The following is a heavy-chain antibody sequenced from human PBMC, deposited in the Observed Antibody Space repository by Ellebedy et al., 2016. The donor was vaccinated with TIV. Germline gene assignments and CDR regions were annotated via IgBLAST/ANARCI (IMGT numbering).Heavy chain of an antibody. CDR2: ISGASNYI. V-gene: IGHV3-11*06. D-gene: IGHD3-10*01. CDR3: ARTRGGEFDS. Sequence: GGSLRLSXTASGFTFSDYYMAWIRQTPGKGLEWVSYISGASNYIEYGDSVKGRFIISRDNGKNSVYLQMSSLRGEDTAVYYCARTRGGEFDSWGQGTLGTVSS. J-gene: IGHJ4*02. CDR1: GFTFSDYY.